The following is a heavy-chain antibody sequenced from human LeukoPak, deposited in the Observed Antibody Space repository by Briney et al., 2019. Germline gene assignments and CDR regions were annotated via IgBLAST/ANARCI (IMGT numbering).Heavy chain of an antibody. CDR3: ARHSRGGIVATIFDH. J-gene: IGHJ4*02. CDR2: IYYSGST. CDR1: GGSISSYY. V-gene: IGHV4-59*08. Sequence: SETLSLTCTVSGGSISSYYWSWIRQPPGKGLEWIGYIYYSGSTNYNPSLKSRVTISVDTSKNQFSLKLSSVTAADTAVYYCARHSRGGIVATIFDHWGQGTLVTVSS. D-gene: IGHD5-12*01.